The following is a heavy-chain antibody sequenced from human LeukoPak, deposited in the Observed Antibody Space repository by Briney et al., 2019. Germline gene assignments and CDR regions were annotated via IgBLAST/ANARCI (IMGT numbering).Heavy chain of an antibody. CDR1: GFTFSSYS. Sequence: SGGSLRLSCAASGFTFSSYSMNWVRQAPGKGLEWVSSISSSSSFIYYADSVKGRFTISRDNAKNSLYLQMNSLRAEDTAVYYCARDSPAYYYETTGKNFDYWGQGTLVTVSS. CDR2: ISSSSSFI. V-gene: IGHV3-21*01. CDR3: ARDSPAYYYETTGKNFDY. D-gene: IGHD3-22*01. J-gene: IGHJ4*02.